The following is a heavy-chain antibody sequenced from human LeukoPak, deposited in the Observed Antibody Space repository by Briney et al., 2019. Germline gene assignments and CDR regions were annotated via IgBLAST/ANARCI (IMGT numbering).Heavy chain of an antibody. V-gene: IGHV4-61*02. CDR1: GGSISSGSYY. CDR3: AGYEWELRDWFDP. D-gene: IGHD1-26*01. CDR2: IYTSGTT. J-gene: IGHJ5*02. Sequence: SETLSLTCTVSGGSISSGSYYWSWIRQPAGKGLERIGRIYTSGTTNYNPSLKSRVTISVDTSKNQFSLKLSSVTAADTAVYYCAGYEWELRDWFDPWGQGTLVTVSS.